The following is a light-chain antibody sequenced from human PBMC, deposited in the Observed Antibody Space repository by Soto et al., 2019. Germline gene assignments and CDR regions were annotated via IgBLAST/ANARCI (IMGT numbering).Light chain of an antibody. V-gene: IGKV3-20*01. CDR1: QSVRNSY. CDR3: QQYGDSPWT. J-gene: IGKJ1*01. CDR2: GAS. Sequence: VLTQSPGTLSLSPGERATLSCRASQSVRNSYLAWYQQKPGQAPRLLIYGASSRASGVPDRFSASGSGTDFTLTISRLEPEDFAVYSCQQYGDSPWTFGQGTKVEIK.